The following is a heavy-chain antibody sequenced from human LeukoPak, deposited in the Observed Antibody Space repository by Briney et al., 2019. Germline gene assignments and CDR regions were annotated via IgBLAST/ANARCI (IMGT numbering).Heavy chain of an antibody. D-gene: IGHD3-10*01. CDR3: ARDRGYGVSSGY. CDR2: ISSSSTI. Sequence: GGSLRLSCAASGFTFSSYSMNWVRQAPGKGLEWVSYISSSSTIYYADSVKGRFTISRDNAKNSLYLQMNSLRAEDTAVYYCARDRGYGVSSGYWGQGTQVIVSS. V-gene: IGHV3-48*04. CDR1: GFTFSSYS. J-gene: IGHJ4*02.